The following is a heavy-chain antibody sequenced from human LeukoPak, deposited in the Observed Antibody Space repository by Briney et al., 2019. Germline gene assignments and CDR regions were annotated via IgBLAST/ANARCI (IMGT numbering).Heavy chain of an antibody. Sequence: PSLTLSLTCTVSGGSISSGDYYWSWIRQPPGKGLEWIGYIYYSGSTYYNASLKSRVTISVDTSKNQFSLKLSSVTAADTAVYYCARAAVAGRDIDYWGQGTLVTVSS. CDR2: IYYSGST. CDR3: ARAAVAGRDIDY. V-gene: IGHV4-30-4*01. D-gene: IGHD6-19*01. J-gene: IGHJ4*02. CDR1: GGSISSGDYY.